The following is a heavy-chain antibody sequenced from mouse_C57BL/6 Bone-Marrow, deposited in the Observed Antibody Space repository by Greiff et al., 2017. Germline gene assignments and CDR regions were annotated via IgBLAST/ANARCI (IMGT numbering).Heavy chain of an antibody. D-gene: IGHD1-1*01. Sequence: VQLQQSGAELVRPGASVKLSCTASGFNIKDDYMHWVKQRPEQGLEWIGWIDPENGATEYASKFQGTATITAATSSNTAYLQLSSLTSEDTAVYYCTFITTVVATNFDYWGQGTTLTVSA. CDR1: GFNIKDDY. J-gene: IGHJ2*01. CDR2: IDPENGAT. CDR3: TFITTVVATNFDY. V-gene: IGHV14-4*01.